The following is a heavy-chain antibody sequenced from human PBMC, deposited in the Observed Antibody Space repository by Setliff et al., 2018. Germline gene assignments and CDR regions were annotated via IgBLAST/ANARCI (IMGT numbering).Heavy chain of an antibody. V-gene: IGHV1-2*02. Sequence: ASVKVSCKASGYTFIGYYIHWVRQAPGQGLEWMGWINPNSGDTNFAQKFQGRVTITRDTSASTAYMELSSLRSEDTAVYYCARDRNDNYESSGYYYAGGYMDVWGKGTTVTVSS. CDR1: GYTFIGYY. J-gene: IGHJ6*03. CDR3: ARDRNDNYESSGYYYAGGYMDV. CDR2: INPNSGDT. D-gene: IGHD3-22*01.